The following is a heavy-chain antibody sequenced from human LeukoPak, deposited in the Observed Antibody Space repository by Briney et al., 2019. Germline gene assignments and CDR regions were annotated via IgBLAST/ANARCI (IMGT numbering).Heavy chain of an antibody. V-gene: IGHV4-4*09. D-gene: IGHD1-26*01. J-gene: IGHJ2*01. CDR1: GGSINNYY. CDR3: ARRAGSYLGYWYFDL. Sequence: SETLSLICSVSGGSINNYYWTWIRQPPGKGLEWIGYMYTSGSSNYHPSLKSRVTMPIDTSKNQFSLILSSVTASDTATYYCARRAGSYLGYWYFDLWGRGTLVTVSS. CDR2: MYTSGSS.